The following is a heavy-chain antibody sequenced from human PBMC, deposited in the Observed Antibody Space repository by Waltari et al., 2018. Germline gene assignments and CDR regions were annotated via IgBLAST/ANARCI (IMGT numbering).Heavy chain of an antibody. CDR2: INHSGST. D-gene: IGHD2-8*02. Sequence: QVQLQQWGAGLLKPSETLSLTCAVYGGSFSGYYWSWIRQPPGKGLEWIGEINHSGSTNYNPSLKSRVTISVDTSKNQFSLKLSSVTAADTAVYYCAREAGYCTGGVCYKATKFDYWGQGTLVTVSS. V-gene: IGHV4-34*01. CDR1: GGSFSGYY. CDR3: AREAGYCTGGVCYKATKFDY. J-gene: IGHJ4*02.